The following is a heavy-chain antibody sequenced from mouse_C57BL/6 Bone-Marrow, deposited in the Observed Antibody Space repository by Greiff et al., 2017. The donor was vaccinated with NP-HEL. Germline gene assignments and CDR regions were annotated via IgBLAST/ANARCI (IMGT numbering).Heavy chain of an antibody. Sequence: VQLQQPGAELVKPGASVKVSCKASGYTFTSYWMHWVKQRPGQGLEWIGRIHPSGSDTNYNQKFKGKATLTVDKSSSTAYMQLSSLTSEDSAVYYCAMGPITTVVDYWGQGTTLTVSS. CDR3: AMGPITTVVDY. CDR2: IHPSGSDT. CDR1: GYTFTSYW. V-gene: IGHV1-74*01. J-gene: IGHJ2*01. D-gene: IGHD1-1*01.